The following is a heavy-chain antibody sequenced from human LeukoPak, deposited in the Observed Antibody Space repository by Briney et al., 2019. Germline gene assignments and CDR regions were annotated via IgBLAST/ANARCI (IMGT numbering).Heavy chain of an antibody. D-gene: IGHD6-19*01. CDR2: IYTSGST. CDR3: ARGKVVAGTPGQNSWDS. Sequence: ASETLSLTCTVSGGSISSYYWNWIRQPAGKGLEWIGRIYTSGSTNYNPSLKSRVSMSVDTSKNQFSLKLSSVTAADTAVYYCARGKVVAGTPGQNSWDSWGQGTLVTVSS. J-gene: IGHJ4*02. V-gene: IGHV4-4*07. CDR1: GGSISSYY.